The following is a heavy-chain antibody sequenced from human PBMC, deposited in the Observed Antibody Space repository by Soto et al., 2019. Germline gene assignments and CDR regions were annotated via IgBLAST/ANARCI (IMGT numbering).Heavy chain of an antibody. V-gene: IGHV1-3*01. CDR1: GYTFTSYG. J-gene: IGHJ6*02. CDR3: ASSNIVAAPYGMDV. D-gene: IGHD6-13*01. Sequence: ASVKVSCKASGYTFTSYGISWVRQAPGQGLEWMGWINAGNGNTKYSQKFQGRVTITRDTSASTAYMELSSLRSEDTVVYYCASSNIVAAPYGMDVWGQGTTVTVSS. CDR2: INAGNGNT.